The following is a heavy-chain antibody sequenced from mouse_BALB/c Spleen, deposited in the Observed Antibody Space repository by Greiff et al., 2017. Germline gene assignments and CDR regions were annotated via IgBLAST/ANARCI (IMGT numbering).Heavy chain of an antibody. V-gene: IGHV3-6*02. Sequence: EVKLMESGPGLVKPSQSLSLTCSVTGYSITSGYYWNWIRQFPGNKLEWMGYISYDGSNNYNPSLKNRISITRDTSKNQFFLKLNSVTTEDTATYYCAREESSSYDYWGQGTTLTVSS. D-gene: IGHD1-1*01. CDR1: GYSITSGYY. CDR2: ISYDGSN. CDR3: AREESSSYDY. J-gene: IGHJ2*01.